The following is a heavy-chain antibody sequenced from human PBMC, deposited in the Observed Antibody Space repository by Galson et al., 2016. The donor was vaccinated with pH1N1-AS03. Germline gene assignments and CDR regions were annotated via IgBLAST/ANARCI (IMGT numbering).Heavy chain of an antibody. CDR2: INAGNGNT. Sequence: SVKVSCKASGYTFISYVMHWVRRAPGQRLEWMGWINAGNGNTTYSQSFQGRVTITRDTSASKAYMELSSLRSEDTAVYYCARKKEGTWYYYGMDPWGQGTLVTVSS. D-gene: IGHD3-10*01. CDR3: ARKKEGTWYYYGMDP. CDR1: GYTFISYV. V-gene: IGHV1-3*01. J-gene: IGHJ5*02.